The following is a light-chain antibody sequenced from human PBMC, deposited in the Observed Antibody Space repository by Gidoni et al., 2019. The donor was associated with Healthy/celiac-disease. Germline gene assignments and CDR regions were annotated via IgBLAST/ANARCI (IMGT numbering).Light chain of an antibody. V-gene: IGKV1-8*01. CDR1: PGISSY. Sequence: AIRMTQSPSSFSASTGDRVTLTCRASPGISSYLAWYQQKPGKAPKLLLYAASTLHSGVPSWFSGSGSGTDFTLTSSCLQSEDFATYCWQQYYSYPCSFGQGTKLEIK. J-gene: IGKJ2*04. CDR2: AAS. CDR3: QQYYSYPCS.